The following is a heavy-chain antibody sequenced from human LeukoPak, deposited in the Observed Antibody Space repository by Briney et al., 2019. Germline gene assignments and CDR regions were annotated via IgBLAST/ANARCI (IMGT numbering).Heavy chain of an antibody. D-gene: IGHD1-26*01. CDR2: INHNGNVN. Sequence: GGSLRLSCAASGFTFSSYWMNWARQAPGKGLEWVASINHNGNVNYYVGSVKGRFTISRDNAKNSLYLQLSNLRAEDTAVYFCAKDQRWESPHYLDSWGQGTLVTVSS. V-gene: IGHV3-7*03. J-gene: IGHJ4*02. CDR1: GFTFSSYW. CDR3: AKDQRWESPHYLDS.